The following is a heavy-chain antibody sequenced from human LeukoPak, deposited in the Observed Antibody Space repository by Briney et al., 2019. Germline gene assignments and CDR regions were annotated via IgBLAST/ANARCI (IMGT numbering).Heavy chain of an antibody. V-gene: IGHV3-23*01. D-gene: IGHD2-2*01. CDR2: ISGSGGST. CDR1: GFTFSSYA. Sequence: PGGSLRLSCASSGFTFSSYAMSWVRQAPGKGLEWVSSISGSGGSTYYADSVKGRFTISSDNSKNTLYLQMNSLRAEDTAVYYCAKASVSGSSTSRYYYYYYMDVWGKGTTVTVSS. CDR3: AKASVSGSSTSRYYYYYYMDV. J-gene: IGHJ6*03.